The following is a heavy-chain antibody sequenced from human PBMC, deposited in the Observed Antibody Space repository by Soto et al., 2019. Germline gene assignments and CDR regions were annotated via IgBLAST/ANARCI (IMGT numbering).Heavy chain of an antibody. CDR3: ARAAVAGTVYYYGMDV. V-gene: IGHV3-30-3*01. CDR2: ISYDGSNK. J-gene: IGHJ6*02. D-gene: IGHD6-19*01. CDR1: GFTFSSYA. Sequence: LRLSCAASGFTFSSYAMHWVRQAPGKGLEWVAVISYDGSNKYYADSVKGRFTISRDNSKNTLYLQMNSLRAEDTAVYYCARAAVAGTVYYYGMDVWGQGTTVTVSS.